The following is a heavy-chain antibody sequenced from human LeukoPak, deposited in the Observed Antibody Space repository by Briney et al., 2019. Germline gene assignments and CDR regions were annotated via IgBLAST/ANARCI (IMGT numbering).Heavy chain of an antibody. CDR1: GFTFSNYW. J-gene: IGHJ4*02. Sequence: PGGSLRLSCAASGFTFSNYWMHWVRQAPGKGLVWVSRIYSDGSTTRYADSVKGRFTISRDNAKNTLYLQMNSLRAEDTAVYYCARESYPFDFWGQGTLVTVSS. CDR3: ARESYPFDF. V-gene: IGHV3-74*01. CDR2: IYSDGSTT. D-gene: IGHD1-26*01.